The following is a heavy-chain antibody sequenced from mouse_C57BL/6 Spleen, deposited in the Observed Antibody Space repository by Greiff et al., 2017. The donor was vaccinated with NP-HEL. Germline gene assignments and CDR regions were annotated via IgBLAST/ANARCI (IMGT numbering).Heavy chain of an antibody. J-gene: IGHJ1*03. Sequence: VQLQESGPELVKPGASVKISCKASGYTFTDYYINWVKQRPGQGLEWIGWIFPGSGSTYYNEKFKGKATLTVDKSSSTAYMLLSRLTSEDSAVYFGARSGCYDSSQGYFDVWGTGTTVTVSS. V-gene: IGHV1-75*01. CDR3: ARSGCYDSSQGYFDV. CDR2: IFPGSGST. D-gene: IGHD1-1*01. CDR1: GYTFTDYY.